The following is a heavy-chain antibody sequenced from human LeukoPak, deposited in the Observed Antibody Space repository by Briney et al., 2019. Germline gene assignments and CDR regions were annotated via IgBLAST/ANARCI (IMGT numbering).Heavy chain of an antibody. Sequence: GSLRLSCAASKFTFSTFSMSWVRQAPGKGLEWIGEINHSGSTNYNPSLKSRVTISVDTSKNQFSLKLSSVTAADTAVYYCARKNNYYDYVWGSYSGFDYWGQGTLVTVSS. D-gene: IGHD3-16*01. CDR1: KFTFSTFS. V-gene: IGHV4-34*01. CDR3: ARKNNYYDYVWGSYSGFDY. J-gene: IGHJ4*02. CDR2: INHSGST.